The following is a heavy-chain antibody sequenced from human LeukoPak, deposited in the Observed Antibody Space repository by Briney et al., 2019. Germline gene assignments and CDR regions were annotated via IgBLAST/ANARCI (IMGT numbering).Heavy chain of an antibody. CDR3: ARLDYDSSGQADYYYGMDV. CDR2: MYYSGST. Sequence: SEALSLTRTVSGGSISSYYWGLIRQPPGKGLEWIGYMYYSGSTNYNPSLKSRVTISVDTSKNQFSLKLSSVTAADTAVYYCARLDYDSSGQADYYYGMDVWGQGTTVTVSS. D-gene: IGHD3-22*01. V-gene: IGHV4-59*08. J-gene: IGHJ6*02. CDR1: GGSISSYY.